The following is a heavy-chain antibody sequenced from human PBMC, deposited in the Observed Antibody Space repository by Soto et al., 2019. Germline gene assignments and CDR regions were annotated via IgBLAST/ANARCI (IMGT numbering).Heavy chain of an antibody. CDR2: IYPVDSYT. J-gene: IGHJ6*04. CDR1: GYSFTSYW. V-gene: IGHV5-51*01. D-gene: IGHD3-3*01. CDR3: ARHYDFWSGTATDASGTEV. Sequence: PVESLKISCNGSGYSFTSYWIGWVRQIPGKGLEWMGIIYPVDSYTRYSPSFQGQVTISDDKSISTAYLQWSSLKASDTAMCYCARHYDFWSGTATDASGTEVWGEGSTVTVSS.